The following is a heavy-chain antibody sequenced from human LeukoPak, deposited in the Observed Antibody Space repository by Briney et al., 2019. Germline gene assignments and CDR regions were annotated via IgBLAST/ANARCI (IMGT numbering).Heavy chain of an antibody. Sequence: ASVKVSCKASGYTFTDYYMHWVRQAPGQGLEWMGWVNLNSGDTNYVHKFQGRVTMTSDTSISTAYMDLSRVRSDDTAVYYCALLFSSTWYRFDSWGQGTLVTVSS. CDR2: VNLNSGDT. V-gene: IGHV1-2*02. D-gene: IGHD6-13*01. CDR3: ALLFSSTWYRFDS. CDR1: GYTFTDYY. J-gene: IGHJ4*02.